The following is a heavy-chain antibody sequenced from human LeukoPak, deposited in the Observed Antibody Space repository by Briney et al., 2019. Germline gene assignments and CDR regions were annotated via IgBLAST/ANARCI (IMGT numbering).Heavy chain of an antibody. Sequence: SGPTLVKPTQTLTLTFTCSGFSLSTSRVGVGWSRQPPGKALEWRALIYWDDDKRYSPSLKSRLTITKDTSKNQVVLTMTTMDPVDTATYYCAHSMAVAGFNWFDPWGQGTLVTVSS. CDR1: GFSLSTSRVG. D-gene: IGHD6-19*01. J-gene: IGHJ5*02. CDR2: IYWDDDK. V-gene: IGHV2-5*02. CDR3: AHSMAVAGFNWFDP.